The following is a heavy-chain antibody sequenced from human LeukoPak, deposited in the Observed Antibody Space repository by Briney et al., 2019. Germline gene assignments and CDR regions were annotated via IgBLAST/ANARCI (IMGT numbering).Heavy chain of an antibody. V-gene: IGHV4-34*01. D-gene: IGHD1-7*01. J-gene: IGHJ4*02. Sequence: PSETLPLTCAVYGGSFSGYYWSWIRQPPGKGLEWIGEIGHSGDTKYNASLKSRVSLSVDTSKNQISLKMNFVTAADTALYYCARGHLRTGTREFDSWGQGTLVIVSS. CDR1: GGSFSGYY. CDR2: IGHSGDT. CDR3: ARGHLRTGTREFDS.